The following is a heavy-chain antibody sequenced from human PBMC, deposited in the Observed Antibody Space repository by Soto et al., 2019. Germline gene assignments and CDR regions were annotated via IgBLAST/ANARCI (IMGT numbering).Heavy chain of an antibody. CDR1: GFIFSNYG. CDR2: IWYDGSNK. CDR3: ARDPVAYCGGDCRTFDY. Sequence: GGSLRLSCAASGFIFSNYGMHWVRQAPGKGLEWVAVIWYDGSNKYYADSVKGRFTISRDNSKNTLYLQMNSLRAEDTAVYYCARDPVAYCGGDCRTFDYWGQGTLVTVSS. J-gene: IGHJ4*02. V-gene: IGHV3-30*19. D-gene: IGHD2-21*02.